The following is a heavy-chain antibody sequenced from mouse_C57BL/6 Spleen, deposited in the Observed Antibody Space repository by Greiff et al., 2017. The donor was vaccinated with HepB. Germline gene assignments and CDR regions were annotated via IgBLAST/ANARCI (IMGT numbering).Heavy chain of an antibody. CDR2: IYPGSGST. V-gene: IGHV1-55*01. J-gene: IGHJ1*03. CDR3: ARGTYDGYHWYFDV. Sequence: VQLQQPGAELVKPGASVKMSCKASGYTFTSYWITWVKQRPGQGLEWIGDIYPGSGSTNYNEKFKSKAILTVDTSSSTAYMQLSSLTSEDSAVYYCARGTYDGYHWYFDVWGTGTTVTVSS. D-gene: IGHD2-3*01. CDR1: GYTFTSYW.